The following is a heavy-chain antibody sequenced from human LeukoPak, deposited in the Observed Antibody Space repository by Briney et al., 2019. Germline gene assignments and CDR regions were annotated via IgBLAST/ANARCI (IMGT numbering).Heavy chain of an antibody. J-gene: IGHJ1*01. V-gene: IGHV3-9*01. CDR2: ISWNSGSI. Sequence: GGSLRLSCAASGFTFSSYGMHWVRQAPGKGLEWVSGISWNSGSIGYADSVKGRFTISRDNAKNSLYLQMNSLRAEDTALYYCAKDNIIAAAGTGYFQHWGQGTLVTVSS. CDR1: GFTFSSYG. CDR3: AKDNIIAAAGTGYFQH. D-gene: IGHD6-13*01.